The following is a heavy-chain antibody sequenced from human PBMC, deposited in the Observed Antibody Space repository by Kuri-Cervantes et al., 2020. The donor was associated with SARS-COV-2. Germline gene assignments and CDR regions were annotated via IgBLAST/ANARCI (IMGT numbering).Heavy chain of an antibody. D-gene: IGHD4-17*01. CDR1: GYTFTGYY. CDR2: INPNSGGT. CDR3: ARVGFGDYEIYH. Sequence: ASVKVSCKASGYTFTGYYMHWVRQAPGQGLEWMGWINPNSGGTNYAQKFQGRVTMTRDTSISTAYVELSGLRSDDTAVYYCARVGFGDYEIYHWGQGTLGTVSS. V-gene: IGHV1-2*02. J-gene: IGHJ5*02.